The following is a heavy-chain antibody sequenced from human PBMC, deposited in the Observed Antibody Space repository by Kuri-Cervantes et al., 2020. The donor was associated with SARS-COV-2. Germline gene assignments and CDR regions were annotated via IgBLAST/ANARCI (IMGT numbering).Heavy chain of an antibody. J-gene: IGHJ4*02. V-gene: IGHV4-61*01. CDR2: IDHSGST. Sequence: ESLKISCTVSGGSVSSGSYYWSWIRQPPGKGLEWIGEIDHSGSTRYNPSLKSRVTISVDTSKNQFSLKLSSVTAADTAVYYCARLDSSGWYYFDYWGQGTLVTVSS. D-gene: IGHD6-19*01. CDR3: ARLDSSGWYYFDY. CDR1: GGSVSSGSYY.